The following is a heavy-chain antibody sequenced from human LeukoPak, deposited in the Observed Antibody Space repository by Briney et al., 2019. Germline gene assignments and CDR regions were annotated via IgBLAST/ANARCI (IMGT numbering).Heavy chain of an antibody. D-gene: IGHD3-9*01. V-gene: IGHV4-59*01. CDR3: ARDRVLRYFDWDPRSYYYYGMDV. CDR1: GGSISSYY. Sequence: SETLSLTCTVSGGSISSYYWSWIQQPPGKGLEWIGYIYYSGSTNYNPSLKSRVTISVDTSKNQFSLKLSSVTAADTAVYYCARDRVLRYFDWDPRSYYYYGMDVWGQGTTVTVSS. CDR2: IYYSGST. J-gene: IGHJ6*02.